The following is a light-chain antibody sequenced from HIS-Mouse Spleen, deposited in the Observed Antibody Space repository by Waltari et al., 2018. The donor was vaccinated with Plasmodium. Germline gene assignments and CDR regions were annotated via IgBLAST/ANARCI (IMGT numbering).Light chain of an antibody. CDR1: TLRDQY. Sequence: SSELTQPPSVSVSPGQTASITCSGDTLRDQYAYWYQQKPGQSPVLVIYQDSKRPSGIPERFSGSNSGNTATPTISGTQAMDEADYYCQAWDSSTVVFGGGTKLTVL. J-gene: IGLJ2*01. CDR3: QAWDSSTVV. CDR2: QDS. V-gene: IGLV3-1*01.